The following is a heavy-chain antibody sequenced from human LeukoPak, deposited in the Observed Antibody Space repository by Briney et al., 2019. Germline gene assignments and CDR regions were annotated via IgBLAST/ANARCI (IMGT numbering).Heavy chain of an antibody. CDR2: TSSSSSYI. Sequence: GGSLRLSCAASGFTFSSYSMNWVRQAPGKGLEWVSSTSSSSSYIYYADSVKGRFTISRDNAKNSLYLQMSSLRAEDTAAYYCARAYGSGSYDWFDPWGQGTLVTVSS. CDR3: ARAYGSGSYDWFDP. V-gene: IGHV3-21*01. CDR1: GFTFSSYS. J-gene: IGHJ5*02. D-gene: IGHD3-10*01.